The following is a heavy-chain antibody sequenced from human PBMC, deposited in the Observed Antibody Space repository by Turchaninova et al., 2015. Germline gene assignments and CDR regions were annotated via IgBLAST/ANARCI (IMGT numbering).Heavy chain of an antibody. V-gene: IGHV4-59*01. CDR1: GGSISSYY. CDR3: ARGARGPSLDI. D-gene: IGHD3-10*01. CDR2: IYYSGST. J-gene: IGHJ3*02. Sequence: QVQLQESGPGLVKPSETLSLTCTVSGGSISSYYWSWSRQPPGKGLEWIGYIYYSGSTNHNPALKSRVTISVDTSKNQFSLKLSSVTAADTAVYYCARGARGPSLDIWGQGTMVTVSS.